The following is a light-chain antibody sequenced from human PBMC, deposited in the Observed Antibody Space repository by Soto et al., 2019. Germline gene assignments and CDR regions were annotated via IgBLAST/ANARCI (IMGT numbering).Light chain of an antibody. V-gene: IGLV2-23*02. CDR3: CSYAGSSTYV. CDR2: EVS. J-gene: IGLJ1*01. CDR1: SNDVGSYNL. Sequence: QSALTQPASVSGSPGQSITISCTGNSNDVGSYNLVSWYQQHPGKAPKLMIYEVSKRPSGVSNRFSGSKSGNTASLTISGLQAEDEADYYCCSYAGSSTYVFGNGTKVTVL.